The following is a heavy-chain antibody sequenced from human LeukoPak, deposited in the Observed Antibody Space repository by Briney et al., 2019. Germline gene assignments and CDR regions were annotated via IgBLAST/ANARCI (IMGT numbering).Heavy chain of an antibody. J-gene: IGHJ5*02. D-gene: IGHD6-13*01. CDR3: ARGSIAAAEGSHWFAP. CDR2: MYYSGST. CDR1: GGSISRYY. V-gene: IGHV4-59*01. Sequence: SETLSLTCTVSGGSISRYYWSWIRQPPGKGLEWIGYMYYSGSTNYNPSLTSRVTISVDTYKKQFSLKVSSVTDAATAVYFCARGSIAAAEGSHWFAPWGQGALVTVSS.